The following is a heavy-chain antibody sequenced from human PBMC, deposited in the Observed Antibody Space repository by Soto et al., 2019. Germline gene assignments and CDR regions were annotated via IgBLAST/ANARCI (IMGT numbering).Heavy chain of an antibody. CDR2: IDYSGST. Sequence: SETLSLTCTVSGVSISSSMYYWSWIRPPPGRGLEWIGIIDYSGSTNYNPSLKSRVTISVDTSKNQFSLKLSSVTAADTAVYYCARELATTARNNWFDPWGQGTLVTVSS. D-gene: IGHD1-26*01. CDR1: GVSISSSMYY. V-gene: IGHV4-39*07. CDR3: ARELATTARNNWFDP. J-gene: IGHJ5*02.